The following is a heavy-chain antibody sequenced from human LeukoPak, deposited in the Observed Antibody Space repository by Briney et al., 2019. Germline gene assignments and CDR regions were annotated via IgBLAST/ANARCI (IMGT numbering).Heavy chain of an antibody. V-gene: IGHV1-18*01. Sequence: GASVKVSCKTPGYTFTSYGISWVRQAPGQGLEWMGWISAYNGNTNYAQKVQGRVTMTTDTSTSTAYMELRSLRSDDTAVYYCARGLQENLAWLTAFSAFDIWGQGTMVTVSS. CDR2: ISAYNGNT. CDR3: ARGLQENLAWLTAFSAFDI. J-gene: IGHJ3*02. D-gene: IGHD6-19*01. CDR1: GYTFTSYG.